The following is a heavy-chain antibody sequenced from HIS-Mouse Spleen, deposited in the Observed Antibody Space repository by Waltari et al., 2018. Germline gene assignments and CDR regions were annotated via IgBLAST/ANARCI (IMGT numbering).Heavy chain of an antibody. J-gene: IGHJ4*02. Sequence: QVQLVESGGGVVQPGRSLRLSCAASGFTFSSYGMHWVRQVPGKGRGWVAVISYDGSNKYYADSVKGRFTISRDNSKNTLYLQMNSLRAEDTAVYYCAKDRGSQFDYWGQGTLVTVSS. CDR2: ISYDGSNK. CDR3: AKDRGSQFDY. V-gene: IGHV3-30*18. D-gene: IGHD1-26*01. CDR1: GFTFSSYG.